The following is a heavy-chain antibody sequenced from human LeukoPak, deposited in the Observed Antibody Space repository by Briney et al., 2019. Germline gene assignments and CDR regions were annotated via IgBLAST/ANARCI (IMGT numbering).Heavy chain of an antibody. CDR2: INQDGSEI. J-gene: IGHJ4*02. CDR3: ATASRAGQLVYY. CDR1: GFTFSRFR. V-gene: IGHV3-7*01. Sequence: PGGSLRLSCAASGFTFSRFRMSWVRQPPGKGLEWVANINQDGSEIYYVDSVKGRFTVSTDNAKNSLYLQMNSLRAEDTAVYYCATASRAGQLVYYWGQGTLVTVSS. D-gene: IGHD6-13*01.